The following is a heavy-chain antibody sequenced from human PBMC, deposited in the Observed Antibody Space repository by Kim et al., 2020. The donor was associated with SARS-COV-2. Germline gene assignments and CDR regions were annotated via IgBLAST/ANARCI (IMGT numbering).Heavy chain of an antibody. D-gene: IGHD6-19*01. CDR2: IGGDGGTT. CDR3: ARPIAGWQSFDY. J-gene: IGHJ4*02. CDR1: GFTFSSYV. Sequence: GGSLRLSCAASGFTFSSYVMSWVRQAPGKGLEWVSAIGGDGGTTYYADSVKGRFTISRDNSKNTLYLQMNSLRAEDAAIYYCARPIAGWQSFDYWGQGT. V-gene: IGHV3-23*01.